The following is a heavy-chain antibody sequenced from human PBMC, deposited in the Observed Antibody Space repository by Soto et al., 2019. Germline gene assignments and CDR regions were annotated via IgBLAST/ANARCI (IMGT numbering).Heavy chain of an antibody. V-gene: IGHV3-23*01. CDR3: ARKVNSCRQIGY. Sequence: GGSLRLSCAASGFTFSNYAMSWVRQAPGTGLEWVSGISGSGGSTYYVDSVRGRFTISRAHSNHMVYLQMNSLRAEDTAVYYCARKVNSCRQIGYWGQGPLVTVSS. J-gene: IGHJ4*02. D-gene: IGHD1-7*01. CDR2: ISGSGGST. CDR1: GFTFSNYA.